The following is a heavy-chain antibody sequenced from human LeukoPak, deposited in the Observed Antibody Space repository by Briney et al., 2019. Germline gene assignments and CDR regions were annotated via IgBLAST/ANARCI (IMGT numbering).Heavy chain of an antibody. Sequence: ASVKVSCKVSGYTLTELSMHWVRQAPGKGLEWMGGFDPEDGETIYAQKFQGRVTMTEDTSTDTAYMELSSLRSEDTAVYYCATVRRYCSSTSCCETYFQHWGQGTLVTVSS. D-gene: IGHD2-2*01. CDR1: GYTLTELS. J-gene: IGHJ1*01. CDR3: ATVRRYCSSTSCCETYFQH. CDR2: FDPEDGET. V-gene: IGHV1-24*01.